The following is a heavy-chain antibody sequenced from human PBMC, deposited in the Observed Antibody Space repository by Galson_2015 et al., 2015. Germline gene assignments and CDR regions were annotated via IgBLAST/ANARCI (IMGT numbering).Heavy chain of an antibody. Sequence: QSGAEVKKPGESLKISCKGSGYSFTSYWIGWVRQMPGKGLEWMGIIYPGDSDTRYSPSFQGQVTISADKSIGTAYLQWSSLKASDTAMYYCARHRYSSSSIAGNYYYGMDVWGQGTTVTVSS. V-gene: IGHV5-51*01. CDR2: IYPGDSDT. J-gene: IGHJ6*02. CDR1: GYSFTSYW. D-gene: IGHD6-6*01. CDR3: ARHRYSSSSIAGNYYYGMDV.